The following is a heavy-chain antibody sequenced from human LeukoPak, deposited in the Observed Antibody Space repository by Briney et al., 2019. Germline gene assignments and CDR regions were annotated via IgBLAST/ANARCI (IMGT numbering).Heavy chain of an antibody. J-gene: IGHJ4*02. CDR1: GFTFSSYA. CDR2: VSGSGGST. CDR3: ARGDSGSYYFDY. D-gene: IGHD1-26*01. Sequence: GGSLRLSCAASGFTFSSYAMNWVGQAPGKGLECVSGVSGSGGSTYYADSVKGRFTISRDNAKNSLYLQMNSLRDEDTAVYYCARGDSGSYYFDYWGQGTLVTVSS. V-gene: IGHV3-23*01.